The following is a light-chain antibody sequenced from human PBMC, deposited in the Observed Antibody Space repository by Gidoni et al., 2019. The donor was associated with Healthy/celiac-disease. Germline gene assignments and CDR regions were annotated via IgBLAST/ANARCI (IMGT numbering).Light chain of an antibody. CDR1: QSVSSY. Sequence: EIVLTPSPATLSLSPGERATLSFRASQSVSSYLAWYQQKPGQAPRLLIYDASNRATGIPARFSGSGSGTDFTLTISSLEPEDFAVYYCQQRSNWPLTFGGGTKVEIK. J-gene: IGKJ4*01. V-gene: IGKV3-11*01. CDR3: QQRSNWPLT. CDR2: DAS.